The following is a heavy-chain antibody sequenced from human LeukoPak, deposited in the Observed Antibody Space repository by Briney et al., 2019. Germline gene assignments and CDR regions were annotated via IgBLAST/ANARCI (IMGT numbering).Heavy chain of an antibody. D-gene: IGHD4/OR15-4a*01. J-gene: IGHJ4*02. CDR3: ARDGATGVLDH. Sequence: SETLSLTCTVSGGSMRSAGYSWFWIRQFPGKGLEWIGYIYYSGSTAYNPSLKSRVAISLDTSENQFSLNLTSVTAADTAVYFCARDGATGVLDHWGQGTLVTVSS. V-gene: IGHV4-31*03. CDR1: GGSMRSAGYS. CDR2: IYYSGST.